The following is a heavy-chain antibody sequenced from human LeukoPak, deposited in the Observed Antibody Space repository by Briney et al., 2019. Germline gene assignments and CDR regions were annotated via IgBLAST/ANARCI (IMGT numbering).Heavy chain of an antibody. J-gene: IGHJ4*02. Sequence: GASVKVSCKASGYTFTSYDINWVRQATGQGLEWMGWMNPNSGNTGYAQKFQGRVTITRNTSISTAYMELSSLRSEDTAVYYCARVRYCSSTSCYKNLDYWGQGTLVTVSS. CDR2: MNPNSGNT. CDR1: GYTFTSYD. CDR3: ARVRYCSSTSCYKNLDY. D-gene: IGHD2-2*02. V-gene: IGHV1-8*03.